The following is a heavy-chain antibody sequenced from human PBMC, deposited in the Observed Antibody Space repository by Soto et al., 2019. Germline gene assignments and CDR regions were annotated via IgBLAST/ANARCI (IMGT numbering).Heavy chain of an antibody. V-gene: IGHV4-30-2*01. J-gene: IGHJ4*02. Sequence: PSETLSLTCAVSGDSISSGGYSWNWIRQPPGKGLEWIGYIYQSGGASYNPSLKSRVTISVDTSKNQFSLKLSSVTAADTAVYYCARHNYDSSGYYGYWGQGTLVTVSS. CDR3: ARHNYDSSGYYGY. CDR1: GDSISSGGYS. D-gene: IGHD3-22*01. CDR2: IYQSGGA.